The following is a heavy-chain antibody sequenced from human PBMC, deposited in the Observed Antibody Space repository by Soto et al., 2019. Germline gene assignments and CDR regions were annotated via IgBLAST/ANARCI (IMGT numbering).Heavy chain of an antibody. D-gene: IGHD3-10*01. CDR3: ARNGLRITQYYFDY. V-gene: IGHV3-7*01. CDR2: IKQDGSEK. J-gene: IGHJ4*02. Sequence: GGSLRLSCAASGFTFSSYWMSWVRQAPGKGLEWVANIKQDGSEKYYVDSVKGRFTISRDNAKNSLYLQMNSLRAEDTAVYYCARNGLRITQYYFDYWGQGTLVTVSS. CDR1: GFTFSSYW.